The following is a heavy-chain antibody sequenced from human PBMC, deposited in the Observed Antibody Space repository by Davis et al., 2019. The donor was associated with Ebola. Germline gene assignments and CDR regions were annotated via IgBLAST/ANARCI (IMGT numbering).Heavy chain of an antibody. D-gene: IGHD3-3*01. Sequence: SETLSLTCTVSGDSMSDYYYNWIRQPPGRGLEWIGNIYYSGTTNLNPSLKSRVTISGDTSKNQFSLKLNSVTAADTAVYYCARAGGYLFLEWFDPWGQGTLVTVSS. CDR2: IYYSGTT. V-gene: IGHV4-59*12. CDR3: ARAGGYLFLEWFDP. CDR1: GDSMSDYY. J-gene: IGHJ5*02.